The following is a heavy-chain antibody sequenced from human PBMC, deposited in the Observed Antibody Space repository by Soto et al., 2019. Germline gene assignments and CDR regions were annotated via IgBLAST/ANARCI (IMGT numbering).Heavy chain of an antibody. D-gene: IGHD4-17*01. CDR2: ISSSSSYI. CDR1: GFTFSSYS. V-gene: IGHV3-21*01. Sequence: GGSLRLSCAASGFTFSSYSMNWVRQAPGKGLEWVSSISSSSSYIYYADSVKGRFTISRDNAKNSLYLQMNSLRAEDTAVYYCARDRLTMSDGDSSNWFDPWGQGTLVTVSS. J-gene: IGHJ5*02. CDR3: ARDRLTMSDGDSSNWFDP.